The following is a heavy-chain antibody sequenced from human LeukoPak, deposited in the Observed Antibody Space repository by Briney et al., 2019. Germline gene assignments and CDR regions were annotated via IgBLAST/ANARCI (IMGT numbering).Heavy chain of an antibody. Sequence: PSETLSLTCTVSGGSISSYYWSWIRQPPGKGLEWIGYIYYSGSTNYNPPLKSRVTISVDTSKNQFSLKLSSVTAADTAVYYCARGKSSTDYWGQGTLVTVSS. CDR1: GGSISSYY. V-gene: IGHV4-59*08. CDR2: IYYSGST. CDR3: ARGKSSTDY. J-gene: IGHJ4*02.